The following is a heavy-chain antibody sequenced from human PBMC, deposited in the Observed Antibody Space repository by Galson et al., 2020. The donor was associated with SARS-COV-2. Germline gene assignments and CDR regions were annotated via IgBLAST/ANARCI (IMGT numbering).Heavy chain of an antibody. CDR3: ARDGMRSTSYPFWYFDL. D-gene: IGHD1-26*01. Sequence: ASVKVSCQASGYTFRDYYIHWVRPAPGQGLEWVGWVNPNRGATRYAERFKGWVTMTSDTSHSAAYLELKSDDTAVYDCARDGMRSTSYPFWYFDLWGHGTLVSVSS. CDR2: VNPNRGAT. J-gene: IGHJ2*01. V-gene: IGHV1-2*04. CDR1: GYTFRDYY.